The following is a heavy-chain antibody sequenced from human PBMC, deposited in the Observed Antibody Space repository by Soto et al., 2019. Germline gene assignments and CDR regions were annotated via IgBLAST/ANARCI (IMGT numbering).Heavy chain of an antibody. V-gene: IGHV4-34*01. CDR3: SRGILV. D-gene: IGHD2-15*01. Sequence: QVQLQQWGAGLLKPSETLSLTCAVNGGSLSGYYWSWIRQPPGKGLEWIGEIKDGGSTNYSPSLKSRATISSDTSKNQFSLKLTSVTAADTAVYYCSRGILVWGQGALITVSS. J-gene: IGHJ4*02. CDR2: IKDGGST. CDR1: GGSLSGYY.